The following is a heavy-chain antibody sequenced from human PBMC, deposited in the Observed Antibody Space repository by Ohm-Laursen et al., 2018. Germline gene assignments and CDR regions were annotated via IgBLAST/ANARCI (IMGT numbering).Heavy chain of an antibody. CDR1: EVTDSPNY. CDR2: LYNGGFT. J-gene: IGHJ4*02. V-gene: IGHV3-53*01. Sequence: SLRLSCAASEVTDSPNYMSWVRQAPGKGLECVAILYNGGFTYYADSVKGRFTISRDNSKNTLYLQMNSLRAEDTAVYYCAKAMYYYDSSGYFPCADYWGQGTLVTVSS. CDR3: AKAMYYYDSSGYFPCADY. D-gene: IGHD3-22*01.